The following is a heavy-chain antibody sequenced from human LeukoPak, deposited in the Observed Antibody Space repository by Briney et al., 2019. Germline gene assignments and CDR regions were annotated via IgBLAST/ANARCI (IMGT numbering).Heavy chain of an antibody. CDR1: GFTFSSSW. CDR2: IKTDGSTT. D-gene: IGHD3-22*01. Sequence: PGGSLRLSCAVSGFTFSSSWMHWVRHAPGKGLVWVSHIKTDGSTTAYADSVKGRFTISRDNAKNTLYLQMNSLRAEDTGVYYCAKDYYDSRPWGQGTLVTVSS. V-gene: IGHV3-74*01. CDR3: AKDYYDSRP. J-gene: IGHJ4*02.